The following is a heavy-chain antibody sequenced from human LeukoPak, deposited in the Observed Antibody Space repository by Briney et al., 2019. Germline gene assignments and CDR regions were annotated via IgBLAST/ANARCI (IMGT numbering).Heavy chain of an antibody. V-gene: IGHV3-33*01. Sequence: GGSLRLSCAASGFTFSSYGMHWVRQAPGKGLEWVAVIWYDGSNKYYADSVKGRFTISRDNAKNSLYLQMNSLRAEDTAVYYCARVGSGWAFDYWGQGTLVTVSS. CDR3: ARVGSGWAFDY. J-gene: IGHJ4*02. CDR1: GFTFSSYG. CDR2: IWYDGSNK. D-gene: IGHD6-19*01.